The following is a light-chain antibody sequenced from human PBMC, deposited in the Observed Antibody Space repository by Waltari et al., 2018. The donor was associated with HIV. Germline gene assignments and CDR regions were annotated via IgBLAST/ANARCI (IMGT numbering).Light chain of an antibody. Sequence: DIVMTQSPDSLVVSLGERATINCKSSQSVLYSSNNKNYLAWYKQKPGQPPKLLIYGAFTRESWVPDRFSGSRSGTDFTLTISSLQAEDVAVYYCQQYYSTPLTFGQGTKVEIK. CDR2: GAF. CDR3: QQYYSTPLT. CDR1: QSVLYSSNNKNY. V-gene: IGKV4-1*01. J-gene: IGKJ1*01.